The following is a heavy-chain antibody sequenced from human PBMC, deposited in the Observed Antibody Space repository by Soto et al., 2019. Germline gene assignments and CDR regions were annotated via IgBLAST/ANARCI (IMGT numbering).Heavy chain of an antibody. Sequence: SVKVSCKASGGTFSSYTISWVRRAPGQGLEWMGRIIPILGIANYAQKFQGRVTITADKSTSTAYMELSSLRSEDPAVYYCPRFKGNGYRQDAFDIWGKGTMVTVSS. CDR3: PRFKGNGYRQDAFDI. CDR2: IIPILGIA. D-gene: IGHD5-18*01. V-gene: IGHV1-69*02. CDR1: GGTFSSYT. J-gene: IGHJ3*02.